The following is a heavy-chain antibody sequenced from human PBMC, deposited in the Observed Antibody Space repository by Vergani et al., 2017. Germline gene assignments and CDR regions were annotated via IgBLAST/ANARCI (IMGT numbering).Heavy chain of an antibody. CDR2: IHTSGST. CDR1: GGSISSGSYY. Sequence: QVQLQESGPGLVKPSQTLSLTCTVSGGSISSGSYYWSWIRQPAGKGLEWIGRIHTSGSTNYNPSLKCRVTISVDTSKNQFSLKLSSVTAADTAVYYCARGTRTIAARRGWFDPWGQGTLVTVSS. D-gene: IGHD6-6*01. CDR3: ARGTRTIAARRGWFDP. V-gene: IGHV4-61*02. J-gene: IGHJ5*02.